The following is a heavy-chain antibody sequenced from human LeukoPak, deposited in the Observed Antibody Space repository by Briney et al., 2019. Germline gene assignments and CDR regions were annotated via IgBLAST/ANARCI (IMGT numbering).Heavy chain of an antibody. D-gene: IGHD6-19*01. V-gene: IGHV1-18*01. J-gene: IGHJ2*01. Sequence: GASVKVSCKASGYTFTSYGISWVRQAPGQGLEWMGWISAYNGNTNYAQKLQGRVTMTTDTSTSTAYMELRSLRSDDTAVYYCARGLEVAGQVRYFDLWGRGTLVTVSS. CDR1: GYTFTSYG. CDR3: ARGLEVAGQVRYFDL. CDR2: ISAYNGNT.